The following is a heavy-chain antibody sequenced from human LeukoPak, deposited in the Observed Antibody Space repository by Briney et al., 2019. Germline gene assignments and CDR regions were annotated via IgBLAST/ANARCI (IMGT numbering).Heavy chain of an antibody. CDR2: ISYTGGT. D-gene: IGHD3-16*01. CDR3: ARIIGGASFDY. J-gene: IGHJ4*02. Sequence: SQTLSLTCTVSGGSVNNGPYYWSWIRQHPGKGLEWIGYISYTGGTYYNPSLESRVSMSVDTSKNQFSLKLSSVTAAYTAMYYCARIIGGASFDYWGQGTLVTVSS. CDR1: GGSVNNGPYY. V-gene: IGHV4-31*03.